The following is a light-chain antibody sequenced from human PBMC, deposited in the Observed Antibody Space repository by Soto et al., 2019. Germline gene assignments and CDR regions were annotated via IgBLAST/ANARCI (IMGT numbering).Light chain of an antibody. Sequence: QSVLTQEPSLTVSPGGTVTLTCASSTGAVTSGNYPSWFQQKPGQTPRTLIYTTNNRHSWTPARFSGSLLGGKAALTLSGVQPEDEAEYYCLLYYGGAHLVFGGGTKLTVL. CDR3: LLYYGGAHLV. CDR1: TGAVTSGNY. J-gene: IGLJ3*02. CDR2: TTN. V-gene: IGLV7-43*01.